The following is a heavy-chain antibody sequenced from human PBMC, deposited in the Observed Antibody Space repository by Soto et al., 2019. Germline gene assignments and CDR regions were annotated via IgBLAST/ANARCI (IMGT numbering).Heavy chain of an antibody. D-gene: IGHD3-10*01. V-gene: IGHV3-48*01. CDR1: GFTFSSYS. J-gene: IGHJ6*02. CDR2: ISSSSSTI. Sequence: PGGSLRLSCAASGFTFSSYSMNWVRQAPGKGLEWVSYISSSSSTIYYADSVKGRFTISRDNAKNSLYLQMNSLRAEDTAVYYCARDLAVYGPYYYGMDFWGQGTTVTVSS. CDR3: ARDLAVYGPYYYGMDF.